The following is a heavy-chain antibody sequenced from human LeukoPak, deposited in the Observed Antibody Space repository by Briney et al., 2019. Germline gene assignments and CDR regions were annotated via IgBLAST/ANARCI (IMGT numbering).Heavy chain of an antibody. Sequence: GGSLGLSCTASGFTFGDYAMTWFRQAPGKGLEWVGLIRSISYGGTTEYAASVKGRFTISRDDSKSIAYLQMNSLKTEDTAVYYCTRSPYLHYYFYYMDVWGKGTTVTVSS. J-gene: IGHJ6*03. V-gene: IGHV3-49*03. D-gene: IGHD5/OR15-5a*01. CDR1: GFTFGDYA. CDR3: TRSPYLHYYFYYMDV. CDR2: IRSISYGGTT.